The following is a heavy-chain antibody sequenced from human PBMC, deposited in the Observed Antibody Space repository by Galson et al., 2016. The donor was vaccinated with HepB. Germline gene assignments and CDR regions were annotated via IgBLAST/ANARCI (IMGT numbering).Heavy chain of an antibody. CDR2: ISSSGSTI. CDR1: GFTFSDYE. CDR3: ARDWGFWSNNHYGMDI. Sequence: SLRLSCAASGFTFSDYEMNWVRQAPGKGLEWVSYISSSGSTIYYADSVKGRFTISRDNAKNSLYLQMNSLRVEDTAVYFCARDWGFWSNNHYGMDIWGQGTTVIVSS. D-gene: IGHD3-3*01. J-gene: IGHJ6*02. V-gene: IGHV3-48*03.